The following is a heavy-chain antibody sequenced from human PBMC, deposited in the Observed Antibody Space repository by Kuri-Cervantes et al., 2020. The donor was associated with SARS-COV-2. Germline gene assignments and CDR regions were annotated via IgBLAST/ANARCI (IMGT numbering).Heavy chain of an antibody. V-gene: IGHV3-9*01. CDR2: ISWNSGSI. D-gene: IGHD2-15*01. CDR1: GFTFDDYA. CDR3: ARDLYRHRRDIVVVVAEPQLPSV. J-gene: IGHJ4*02. Sequence: SRKISCAASGFTFDDYAMHWVRQAPGKGLEWVSGISWNSGSIGYADSVKGRFTISRDNAKNSLYLQMNSLRSDDTAVYYCARDLYRHRRDIVVVVAEPQLPSVWGQGTLVTVSS.